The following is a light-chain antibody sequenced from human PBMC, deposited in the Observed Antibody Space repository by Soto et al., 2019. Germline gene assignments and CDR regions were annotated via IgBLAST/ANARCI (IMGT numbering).Light chain of an antibody. V-gene: IGKV1-27*01. CDR1: QDISNY. J-gene: IGKJ4*01. CDR2: AAS. CDR3: QKYNSAPHP. Sequence: DIQMTQSPSSLSASVGDRVTITCRTSQDISNYLAWYQQKPGKVPKLLIYAASTLQSGVPSRFSGGGSGTDFSLNISSLQPEDVATYYCQKYNSAPHPFGGGTKVEIQ.